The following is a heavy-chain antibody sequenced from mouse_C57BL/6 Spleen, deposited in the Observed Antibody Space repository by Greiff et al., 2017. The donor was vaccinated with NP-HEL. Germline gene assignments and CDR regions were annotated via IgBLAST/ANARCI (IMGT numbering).Heavy chain of an antibody. J-gene: IGHJ2*01. CDR1: GYTFTGYW. Sequence: QVQLKQSGAELMKPGASVKLSCKATGYTFTGYWIGWVQQRPGHGLEWFGEILPGSGSTNYNEKFKGKATFTADTSSNPAYMQLSSLSTEDSSIYYCEYDYGSRHLDYWGQGTTLTVSS. CDR2: ILPGSGST. D-gene: IGHD1-1*01. V-gene: IGHV1-9*01. CDR3: EYDYGSRHLDY.